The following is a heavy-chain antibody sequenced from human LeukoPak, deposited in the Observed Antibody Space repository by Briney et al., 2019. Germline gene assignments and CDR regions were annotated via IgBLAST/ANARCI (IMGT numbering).Heavy chain of an antibody. Sequence: GGSLRLSCAASGFTVSSNYMSWVRQAPGKGLEWVSIIYSGGSTFYADSVKGRFTISRDNSKNTLYLQMNSLRAEDTAVYYCAKGLITMIVVWDYWGQGTLVTVSS. D-gene: IGHD3-22*01. CDR3: AKGLITMIVVWDY. CDR2: IYSGGST. CDR1: GFTVSSNY. J-gene: IGHJ4*02. V-gene: IGHV3-53*01.